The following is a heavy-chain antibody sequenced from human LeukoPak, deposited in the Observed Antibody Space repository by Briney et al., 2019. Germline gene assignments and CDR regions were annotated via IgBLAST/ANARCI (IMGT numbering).Heavy chain of an antibody. V-gene: IGHV3-7*01. CDR2: IKQDGSEK. CDR3: ARLCGYEQCFDY. J-gene: IGHJ4*02. CDR1: GFTFSSYW. D-gene: IGHD5-12*01. Sequence: HPGGSLRLSCEASGFTFSSYWMSWVRQAPGKGLEWVANIKQDGSEKYYVDSVKGRFTISRDNAKNSLYLQMNSLRAEDTAVYYCARLCGYEQCFDYWGQGTLVTVSS.